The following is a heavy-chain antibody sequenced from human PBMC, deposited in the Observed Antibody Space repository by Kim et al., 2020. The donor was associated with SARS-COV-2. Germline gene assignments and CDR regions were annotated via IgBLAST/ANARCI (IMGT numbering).Heavy chain of an antibody. CDR3: ARDRTYNRDAFDL. CDR2: VYFSGGT. Sequence: SETLSLTCTLSGASMSTYYWNWIRQSPRKGLEWIGYVYFSGGTNYNPPLRGRVTMSLDTSKNQYFLQLASVTAADTAVYYCARDRTYNRDAFDLWGQGT. V-gene: IGHV4-59*13. CDR1: GASMSTYY. D-gene: IGHD1-1*01. J-gene: IGHJ3*01.